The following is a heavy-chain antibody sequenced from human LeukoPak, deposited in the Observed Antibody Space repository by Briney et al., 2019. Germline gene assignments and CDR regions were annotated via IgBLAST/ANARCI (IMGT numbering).Heavy chain of an antibody. CDR1: GYTLTKNH. J-gene: IGHJ3*01. CDR3: XXXXXIXXXXV. V-gene: IGHV1-2*02. CDR2: IDPKSGGT. Sequence: ASVKVSCKASGYTLTKNHLYWVRQAPGQGLEWMGWIDPKSGGTNFAQNFQGRLTMTRDTSINTAYMELTRLTSDDTTVYYCXXXXXIXXXXVWGQXTMVTVSS.